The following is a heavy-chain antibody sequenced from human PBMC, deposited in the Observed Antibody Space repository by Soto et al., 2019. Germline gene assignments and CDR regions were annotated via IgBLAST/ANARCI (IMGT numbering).Heavy chain of an antibody. CDR3: ARVIVHCTGGSCYSGGYFEH. CDR2: INGGNGNT. Sequence: ASVKVSCKASGYTFTNYAIHWLRQAPGQRLVWMGWINGGNGNTKYSPKFQGRVTITRDTSASTACMEMSSLGSEDTAVYYCARVIVHCTGGSCYSGGYFEHWGQGTPVTVS. V-gene: IGHV1-3*01. D-gene: IGHD2-15*01. J-gene: IGHJ1*01. CDR1: GYTFTNYA.